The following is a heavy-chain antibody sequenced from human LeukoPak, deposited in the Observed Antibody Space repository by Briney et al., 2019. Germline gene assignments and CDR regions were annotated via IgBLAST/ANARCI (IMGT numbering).Heavy chain of an antibody. CDR2: IYYSGST. CDR3: AMDYYDSSGYYPDY. CDR1: GGSISSSSYY. J-gene: IGHJ4*02. Sequence: SETLSLTCTVSGGSISSSSYYWGWIRQPPGKGLEWIGSIYYSGSTYYNPSLKSRVTISVDTSKNQFSLKLSSVTAADTAVYYCAMDYYDSSGYYPDYWGQGTLVTVSS. V-gene: IGHV4-39*07. D-gene: IGHD3-22*01.